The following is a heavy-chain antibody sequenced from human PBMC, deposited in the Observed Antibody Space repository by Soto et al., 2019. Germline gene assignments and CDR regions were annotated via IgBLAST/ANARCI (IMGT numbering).Heavy chain of an antibody. V-gene: IGHV1-69*06. CDR3: ASGVAVRGVITNFDY. CDR2: IIPIFGTA. J-gene: IGHJ4*02. CDR1: GGTFSSYA. Sequence: ASVKVSCKASGGTFSSYAISWVRQAPGQGLEWMGGIIPIFGTANYAQKFQGRVTITADKSTSTAYMELGSLRSEDTAVYYCASGVAVRGVITNFDYWGQGTLVTVSS. D-gene: IGHD3-10*01.